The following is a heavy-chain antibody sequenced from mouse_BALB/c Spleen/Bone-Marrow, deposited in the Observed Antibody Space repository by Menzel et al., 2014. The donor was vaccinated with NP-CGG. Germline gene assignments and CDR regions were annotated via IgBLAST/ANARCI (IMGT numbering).Heavy chain of an antibody. CDR3: ARSGKVRNAMDY. J-gene: IGHJ4*01. CDR2: ISGYYGDA. CDR1: GYTFTDHA. V-gene: IGHV1S137*01. Sequence: QVQLQQPGAKLVRPGVSVKISCKGSGYTFTDHAIHWVKRSHAKSLEWIGVISGYYGDAIYNQKFKGKATMTVDKSSSTAYMELARLTSEDSAIYYGARSGKVRNAMDYWGQGTSVTVSS. D-gene: IGHD2-14*01.